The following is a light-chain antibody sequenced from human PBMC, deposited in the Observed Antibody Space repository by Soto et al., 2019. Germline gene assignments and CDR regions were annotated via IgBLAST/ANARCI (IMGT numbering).Light chain of an antibody. CDR3: QQYNSYSPWT. CDR1: QSISNW. J-gene: IGKJ1*01. CDR2: DAS. V-gene: IGKV1-5*01. Sequence: MTQSPATLSVSPGERVTLSCRASQSISNWLAWYQQKPGKAPKLLIYDASSLGSGVPSRFSGSGSGTEFTLTISSLQPGDFASYYCQQYNSYSPWTFGQGTKVDIK.